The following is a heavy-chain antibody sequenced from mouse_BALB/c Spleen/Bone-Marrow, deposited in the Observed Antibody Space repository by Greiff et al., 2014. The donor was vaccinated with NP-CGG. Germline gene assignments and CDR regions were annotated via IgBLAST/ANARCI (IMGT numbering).Heavy chain of an antibody. D-gene: IGHD2-2*01. CDR3: TNGYDYYAMDY. Sequence: EVQLVESGTVLARPGASVKMSCKASAYSFTSYWMHWVKQRPGQGLEWIGAIYPGNSDTSYNQKFKGRAKLTAVTSASTTYMELSSLTNEDSAVYYCTNGYDYYAMDYWGQGTSVTVSS. CDR1: AYSFTSYW. V-gene: IGHV1-5*01. CDR2: IYPGNSDT. J-gene: IGHJ4*01.